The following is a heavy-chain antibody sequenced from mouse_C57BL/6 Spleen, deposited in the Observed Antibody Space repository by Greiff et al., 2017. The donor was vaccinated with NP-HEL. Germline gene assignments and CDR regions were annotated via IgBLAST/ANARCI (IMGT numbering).Heavy chain of an antibody. CDR2: IYPRSGNT. V-gene: IGHV1-81*01. Sequence: QVQLKQSGAELARPGASVKLSCKASGYTFTSYGISWVKQRTGQGLEWIGEIYPRSGNTYYNEKFKGKATLTADKSSSTAYMELRSLTSEDSAVYFCAKGEEDFDYGGQGTTLTVSS. CDR3: AKGEEDFDY. CDR1: GYTFTSYG. J-gene: IGHJ2*01.